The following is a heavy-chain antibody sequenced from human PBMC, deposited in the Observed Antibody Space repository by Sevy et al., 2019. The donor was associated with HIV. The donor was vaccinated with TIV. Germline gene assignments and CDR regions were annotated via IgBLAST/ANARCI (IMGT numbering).Heavy chain of an antibody. J-gene: IGHJ4*02. Sequence: GGSLRLSCTASGFTFSTYEMNWVRQAPGKGLEWVSYISNRGNTIYYSDSVKGRFTISRDNAKNSLYLQMNSLRAADTAVYYCARDLPPSATTAAHFDDWGRGTLVTVSS. CDR2: ISNRGNTI. CDR3: ARDLPPSATTAAHFDD. D-gene: IGHD4-17*01. CDR1: GFTFSTYE. V-gene: IGHV3-48*03.